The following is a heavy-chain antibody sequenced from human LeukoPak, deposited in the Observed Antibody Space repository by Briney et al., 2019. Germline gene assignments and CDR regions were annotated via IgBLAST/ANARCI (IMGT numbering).Heavy chain of an antibody. CDR3: ARRWRNIAARPAFDY. D-gene: IGHD6-6*01. Sequence: PSETLSLTCAVYGGSFSGYYWSWVRQPPGKGLEWIGEINHSGSTDYNPSLKSRVTISVDTSKNQFSLKLSSVTAADTAVYYYARRWRNIAARPAFDYWGQGTLVTVSS. CDR1: GGSFSGYY. V-gene: IGHV4-34*01. CDR2: INHSGST. J-gene: IGHJ4*02.